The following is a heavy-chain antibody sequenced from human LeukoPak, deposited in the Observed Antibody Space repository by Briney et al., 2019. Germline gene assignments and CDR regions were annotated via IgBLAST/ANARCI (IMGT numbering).Heavy chain of an antibody. CDR2: IYHSGST. V-gene: IGHV4-38-2*01. Sequence: PSETLSLTCAVSGYSISRGYYWGWSRQPPGKGLEWIGSIYHSGSTYYNPSLKSRVTISVDTSKNQFSLKLSSVTAADTAVYYCARANYYGSGSYGFDPWGQGTLVTVSS. CDR3: ARANYYGSGSYGFDP. CDR1: GYSISRGYY. D-gene: IGHD3-10*01. J-gene: IGHJ5*02.